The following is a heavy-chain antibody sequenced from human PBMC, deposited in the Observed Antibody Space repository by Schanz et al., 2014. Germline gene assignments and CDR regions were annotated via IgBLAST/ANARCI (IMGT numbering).Heavy chain of an antibody. J-gene: IGHJ2*01. Sequence: QVQLQESGPGLVKPSPTLSLTCTVSGGSIRSGTYYWSWIRHPAGKALEWVGRVFPNGITNYNPSLKTRVTIPLAPSKNQSSLTLTSLTAADTAVYYCARDTTWRLDLWGRGTLVTVSS. CDR1: GGSIRSGTYY. D-gene: IGHD1-1*01. V-gene: IGHV4-61*02. CDR3: ARDTTWRLDL. CDR2: VFPNGIT.